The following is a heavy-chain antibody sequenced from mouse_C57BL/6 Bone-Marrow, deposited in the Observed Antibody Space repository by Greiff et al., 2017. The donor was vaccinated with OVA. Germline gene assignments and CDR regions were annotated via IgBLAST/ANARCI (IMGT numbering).Heavy chain of an antibody. CDR2: IDPSDSYT. D-gene: IGHD4-1*01. J-gene: IGHJ4*01. CDR3: ARLAGVYYYAMDY. Sequence: QVHVKQSGAELVKPGASVKLSCKASGYTFTSYWMQWVKQRPGQGLEWIGEIDPSDSYTNYNQKFKGKATLTVDTSSSTAYMQLSSLTSEDSAVYYCARLAGVYYYAMDYWGQGTSVTVSS. V-gene: IGHV1-50*01. CDR1: GYTFTSYW.